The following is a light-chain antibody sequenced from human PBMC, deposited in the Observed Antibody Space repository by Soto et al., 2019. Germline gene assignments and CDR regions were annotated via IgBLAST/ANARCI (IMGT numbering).Light chain of an antibody. CDR3: QQYNNWPGWT. Sequence: ERVMTQSPATLSVSPGERATLSCRASQTVSSNLAWYQQKPGQAPRLLIYGASTRATGIPARFSGSGSGTEFTLTISSLQSEDFAVYYCQQYNNWPGWTFGQGPKVEIK. V-gene: IGKV3-15*01. J-gene: IGKJ1*01. CDR1: QTVSSN. CDR2: GAS.